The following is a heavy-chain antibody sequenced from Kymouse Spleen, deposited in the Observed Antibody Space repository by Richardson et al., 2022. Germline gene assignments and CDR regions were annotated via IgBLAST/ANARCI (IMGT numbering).Heavy chain of an antibody. D-gene: IGHD3-10*01. J-gene: IGHJ4*02,IGHJ5*02. CDR2: IKSKTDGGTT. CDR1: GFTFSNAW. V-gene: IGHV3-15*01. CDR3: TTDVTMVRGVHF. Sequence: EVQLVESGGGLVKPGGSLRLSCAASGFTFSNAWMSWVRQAPGKGLEWVGRIKSKTDGGTTDYAAPVKGRFTISRDDSKNTLYLQMNSLKTEDTAVYYCTTDVTMVRGVHFWGQGTLVTVSS.